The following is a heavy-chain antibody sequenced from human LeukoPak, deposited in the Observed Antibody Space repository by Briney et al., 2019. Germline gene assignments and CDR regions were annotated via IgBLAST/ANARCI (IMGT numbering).Heavy chain of an antibody. CDR3: GRGWPGYTSPLDY. J-gene: IGHJ4*02. CDR1: GFTFSHHW. D-gene: IGHD5-12*01. CDR2: INQDGSEK. V-gene: IGHV3-7*01. Sequence: GGSLRLSCAASGFTFSHHWMNWVRQAPGEGLKWVATINQDGSEKHYVDSVKGRFIISRDNAKNSLFLQMNSLRAEDTAVYYCGRGWPGYTSPLDYWGQGILVAVSS.